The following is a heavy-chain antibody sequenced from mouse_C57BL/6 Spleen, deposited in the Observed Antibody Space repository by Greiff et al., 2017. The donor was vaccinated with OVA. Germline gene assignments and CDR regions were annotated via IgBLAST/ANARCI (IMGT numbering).Heavy chain of an antibody. CDR2: IDPETGGT. D-gene: IGHD1-1*01. CDR1: GYTFTDYE. Sequence: VQLQQSGAELVRPGASVTLSCKASGYTFTDYEMHWVKQTPVHGLEWIGAIDPETGGTAYNQKFKGKAILTADKSSSTAYMELRSLTSEDSAVYYCTSITTVDYWYFDVWGTGTTVTVSS. V-gene: IGHV1-15*01. J-gene: IGHJ1*03. CDR3: TSITTVDYWYFDV.